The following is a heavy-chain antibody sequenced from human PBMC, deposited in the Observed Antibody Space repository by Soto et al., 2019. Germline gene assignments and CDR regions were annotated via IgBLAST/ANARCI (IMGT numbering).Heavy chain of an antibody. J-gene: IGHJ5*02. CDR3: ARLSPHNWFDP. CDR1: GFTVSSNY. CDR2: IYSGGST. D-gene: IGHD3-16*02. Sequence: LRLSCAASGFTVSSNYMSWVRQAPGKGLEWVSVIYSGGSTYYADSVKGRFTISRDNSKNTLYLQMNSLRAEDTAVYYCARLSPHNWFDPWGQGTLVTVSS. V-gene: IGHV3-53*01.